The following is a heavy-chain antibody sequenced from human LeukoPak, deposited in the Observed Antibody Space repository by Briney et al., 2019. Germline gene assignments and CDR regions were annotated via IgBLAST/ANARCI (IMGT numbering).Heavy chain of an antibody. D-gene: IGHD1-26*01. CDR1: GGSFSGYY. V-gene: IGHV4-34*01. CDR3: ARGLSGSYQIDY. Sequence: SETLSLTCAVYGGSFSGYYWSWIRQPPGKGLEWIGEINHSGSTNYNPSLKSRVTISVDTSKNQFSLMLSSVTAADTAVYYCARGLSGSYQIDYWGQGTLVTVSS. CDR2: INHSGST. J-gene: IGHJ4*02.